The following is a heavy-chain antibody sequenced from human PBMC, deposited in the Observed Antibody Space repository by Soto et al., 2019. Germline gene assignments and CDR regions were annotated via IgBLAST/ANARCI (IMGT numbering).Heavy chain of an antibody. D-gene: IGHD3-3*01. Sequence: EVQLVESGGGLVKPGGSLRLSCAASGFTFSTYTMNWVRQAPGKGLEWVSAISGSSNYLYYADSVKGRFTISRDDAKNSLYLQMNTLRADDTAVYYCARDPSGALPGFDYWGQGTLVTVSS. CDR3: ARDPSGALPGFDY. V-gene: IGHV3-21*01. CDR2: ISGSSNYL. J-gene: IGHJ4*02. CDR1: GFTFSTYT.